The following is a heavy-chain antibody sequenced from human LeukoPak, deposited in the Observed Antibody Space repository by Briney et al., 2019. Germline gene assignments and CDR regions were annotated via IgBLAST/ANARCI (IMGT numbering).Heavy chain of an antibody. CDR3: ARVRPYSGSYYLRY. D-gene: IGHD1-26*01. J-gene: IGHJ4*02. CDR1: GVTFSDYY. Sequence: GGSLRLSCAASGVTFSDYYMSWIRQAPGKGLEWVSYISSSGSTIYYADSVKGRFTISRDNAKNSLYLQMNSLRAEDTAVYYCARVRPYSGSYYLRYWGQGTLVTVSS. V-gene: IGHV3-11*01. CDR2: ISSSGSTI.